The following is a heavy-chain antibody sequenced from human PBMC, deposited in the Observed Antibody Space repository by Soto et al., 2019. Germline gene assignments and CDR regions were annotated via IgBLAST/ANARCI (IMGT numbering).Heavy chain of an antibody. CDR3: ARDPYGSYGMDV. Sequence: GGSLRLSCVASGFTFSSYGMYWVRQAPGKGLEWVAVISSDGSNEYYADSVKGRFTISRDNSKNTLYLQMNSLRAEDTAVYYCARDPYGSYGMDVWGQGTTVTVSS. J-gene: IGHJ6*02. CDR1: GFTFSSYG. CDR2: ISSDGSNE. D-gene: IGHD3-10*01. V-gene: IGHV3-30*03.